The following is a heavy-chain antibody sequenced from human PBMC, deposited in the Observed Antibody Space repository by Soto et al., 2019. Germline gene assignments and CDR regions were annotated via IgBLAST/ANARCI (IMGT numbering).Heavy chain of an antibody. CDR1: GGSISSGGYY. Sequence: SETLSLTCSVSGGSISSGGYYWSWIRQHPGKGLEWIGYIFYSGSTHYNPSLKSRITISVETSKNTFSLRLSSVTAADKAVYYCARGRNWKFDYWGQGTLVTVSS. J-gene: IGHJ4*02. V-gene: IGHV4-31*03. CDR2: IFYSGST. CDR3: ARGRNWKFDY. D-gene: IGHD1-20*01.